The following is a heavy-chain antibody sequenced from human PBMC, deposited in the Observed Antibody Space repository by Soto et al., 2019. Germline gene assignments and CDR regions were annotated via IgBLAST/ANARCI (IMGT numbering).Heavy chain of an antibody. CDR1: GGSISSGDYY. D-gene: IGHD5-12*01. V-gene: IGHV4-30-4*01. CDR2: IYYSGST. J-gene: IGHJ5*02. CDR3: ARGGRVATIFTSPFDP. Sequence: SETLSLTCTVSGGSISSGDYYWSWIRQPPGKGLEWIGYIYYSGSTYYNPSLKSRVTISVDTSKNQFSLKLSSVTAADMAVYYCARGGRVATIFTSPFDPRGQGTLVTVSS.